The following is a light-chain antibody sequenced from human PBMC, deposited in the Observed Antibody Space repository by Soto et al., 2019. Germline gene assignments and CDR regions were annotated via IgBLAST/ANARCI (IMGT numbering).Light chain of an antibody. CDR1: SSDIAPYKY. J-gene: IGLJ2*01. CDR3: SSYTTIKTVV. CDR2: EVS. V-gene: IGLV2-14*01. Sequence: QSALTQPASVSGSPGQPITISCTGTSSDIAPYKYVSWFQHHPGKAPKLIIFEVSNRPSGISDRFSGFKSANTAYLTISGVQPEDEADYHCSSYTTIKTVVFGGGTQLTVL.